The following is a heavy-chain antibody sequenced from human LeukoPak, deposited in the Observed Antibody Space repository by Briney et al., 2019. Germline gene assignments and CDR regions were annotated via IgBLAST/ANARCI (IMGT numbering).Heavy chain of an antibody. D-gene: IGHD6-19*01. Sequence: ASVKVSCKASGYTFTSYYMHWVRQAPGQGLEWMGIIDPSGGSTIYAQKFQGRVTMTRDMSTSTVYMQLSSLRSGDTAVYYCARGGHGTSVAVAGTGDYWGQGTLVTVSS. CDR2: IDPSGGST. CDR1: GYTFTSYY. V-gene: IGHV1-46*01. CDR3: ARGGHGTSVAVAGTGDY. J-gene: IGHJ4*02.